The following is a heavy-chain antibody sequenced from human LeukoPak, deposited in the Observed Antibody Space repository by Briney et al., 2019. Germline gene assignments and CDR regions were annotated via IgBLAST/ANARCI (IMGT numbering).Heavy chain of an antibody. Sequence: GGSLRLSCAASRFTFNNYGMDWVRQAPGKGLEWVAFIRYDGHNEYYADSVKGRFIISRDNSKDIVYLQMNSLRAEDTAVYFCAKDGPHTSHWPSYFDCWGQGTLVTVSS. CDR3: AKDGPHTSHWPSYFDC. J-gene: IGHJ4*02. D-gene: IGHD2-2*01. V-gene: IGHV3-30*02. CDR2: IRYDGHNE. CDR1: RFTFNNYG.